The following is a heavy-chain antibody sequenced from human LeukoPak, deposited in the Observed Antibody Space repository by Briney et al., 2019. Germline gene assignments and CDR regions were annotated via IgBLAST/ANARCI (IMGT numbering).Heavy chain of an antibody. J-gene: IGHJ6*03. Sequence: GGSLRLSCAASGFTFSSYGMHWVRQAPGKGLEWVAVISYDGSNKYYADSVKGLFTISRDNSKNTLYLQMNSLRAEDTAVYYCARERTLVATIPPREKKKNYYMDVWGKGTTVTVSS. D-gene: IGHD5-12*01. CDR2: ISYDGSNK. V-gene: IGHV3-30*03. CDR1: GFTFSSYG. CDR3: ARERTLVATIPPREKKKNYYMDV.